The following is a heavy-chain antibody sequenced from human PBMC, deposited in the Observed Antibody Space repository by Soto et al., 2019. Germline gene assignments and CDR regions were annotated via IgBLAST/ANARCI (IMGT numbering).Heavy chain of an antibody. D-gene: IGHD3-10*01. CDR1: GGSISSYY. Sequence: SETLSLTCTVSGGSISSYYWSWIRQPPGKGLEWIGYIYYSGSTNYNPSLKSRVTISVDTSKNQFSLKLSSVTAADTAVYYCARDRNSRGWSPSNWFDPWGQGTLVTVSS. CDR2: IYYSGST. J-gene: IGHJ5*02. CDR3: ARDRNSRGWSPSNWFDP. V-gene: IGHV4-59*01.